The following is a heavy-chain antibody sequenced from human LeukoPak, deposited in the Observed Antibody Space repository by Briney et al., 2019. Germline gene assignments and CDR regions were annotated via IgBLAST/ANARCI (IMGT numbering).Heavy chain of an antibody. J-gene: IGHJ5*02. Sequence: SETLSLTCTVFGGSISGYYWSWIRKPPGKGLEWIGYIYNSGITNKNPSLKSRVTISGDTSKNQFSLKLSSVTAADTAVYYCARVPSFVIMVRGVIIRYNWFDPWGQGTLVTVSS. CDR2: IYNSGIT. V-gene: IGHV4-4*09. D-gene: IGHD3-10*01. CDR3: ARVPSFVIMVRGVIIRYNWFDP. CDR1: GGSISGYY.